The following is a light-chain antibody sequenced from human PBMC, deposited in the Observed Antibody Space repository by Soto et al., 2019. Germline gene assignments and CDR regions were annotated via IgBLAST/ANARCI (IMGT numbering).Light chain of an antibody. CDR3: QSYDRSNWV. J-gene: IGLJ3*02. CDR2: EDN. V-gene: IGLV6-57*04. CDR1: SGSIASNY. Sequence: NFMVTQPHCVSESPGKTVTISCTRSSGSIASNYVQWYQQRPGSAPTTVIYEDNQRPSGVPDRFSGSIDSSSNSASLTISGLKTEDEADYYCQSYDRSNWVFGGGTKLTVL.